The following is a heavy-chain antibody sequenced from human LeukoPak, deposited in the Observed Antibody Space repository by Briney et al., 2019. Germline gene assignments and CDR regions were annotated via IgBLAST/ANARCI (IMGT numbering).Heavy chain of an antibody. CDR2: INPNSGGT. Sequence: ASVKVSCKASGYTFTGYYMHWVRQAPGQGLEWMGWINPNSGGTNYAQKFQGRVTMTRDTSISTAYMELSRLRSDDTAVYYCARDLGPFWYMDVWGKGTTVTISS. V-gene: IGHV1-2*02. D-gene: IGHD3-3*01. CDR3: ARDLGPFWYMDV. CDR1: GYTFTGYY. J-gene: IGHJ6*03.